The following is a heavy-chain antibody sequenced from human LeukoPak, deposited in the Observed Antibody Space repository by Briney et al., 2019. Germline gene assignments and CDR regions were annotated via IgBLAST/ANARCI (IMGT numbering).Heavy chain of an antibody. V-gene: IGHV1-24*01. J-gene: IGHJ4*02. CDR1: GYTFTELS. CDR2: FDPEDGET. CDR3: ATHRGRRTGHSDY. Sequence: ASVKVSCKVSGYTFTELSMHWVRQPPGKGLEWMGGFDPEDGETIYAQKFQGRVTMTEDTSTDTAYMELSSLRSEDTAVYYCATHRGRRTGHSDYWGQGTLVTVSS. D-gene: IGHD3/OR15-3a*01.